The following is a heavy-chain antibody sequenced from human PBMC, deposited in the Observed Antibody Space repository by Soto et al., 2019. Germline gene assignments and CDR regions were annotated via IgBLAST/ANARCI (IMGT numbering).Heavy chain of an antibody. D-gene: IGHD3-10*01. Sequence: QVQLVQSGAEVKKPGASVQVSCKASGYAFRHYGITWVRQAPGQGLEWMGWIGPYNGKTNYAQKLQDRVTMTTDTSTGTAYMELRSLRSDDTAVYFCVRDVDGSGSYYTNYWGQGTLVTVSS. CDR1: GYAFRHYG. J-gene: IGHJ4*02. CDR2: IGPYNGKT. CDR3: VRDVDGSGSYYTNY. V-gene: IGHV1-18*01.